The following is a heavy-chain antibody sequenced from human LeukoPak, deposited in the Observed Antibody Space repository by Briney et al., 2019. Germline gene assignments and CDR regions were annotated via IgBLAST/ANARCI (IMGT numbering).Heavy chain of an antibody. J-gene: IGHJ4*02. V-gene: IGHV4-59*01. CDR3: AASPYYGSGSYYEAPFDY. CDR2: TYYSGST. Sequence: SETLSLTCTVSGGSISSYYWSWLRQPPGKELEWIGYTYYSGSTNYNPSLKSRVTISVDTSKNQCTLKLSSVTAADTAVYYCAASPYYGSGSYYEAPFDYWGQGTLVTVSS. D-gene: IGHD3-10*01. CDR1: GGSISSYY.